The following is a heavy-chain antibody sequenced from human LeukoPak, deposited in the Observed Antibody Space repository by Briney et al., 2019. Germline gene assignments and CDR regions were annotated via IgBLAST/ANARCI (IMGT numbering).Heavy chain of an antibody. V-gene: IGHV3-21*01. J-gene: IGHJ4*02. CDR1: GFTFSSYS. Sequence: NSGGSLRLSCAASGFTFSSYSMNWVRQAPGKGLEWVSSISSSSSYIYYAGSVKGRFTISRDNAKNSLYLQMNSLRAEDTAVYYCARDHSTYYDFWSGYLRGSPDYWGQGTLVTVSS. CDR2: ISSSSSYI. D-gene: IGHD3-3*01. CDR3: ARDHSTYYDFWSGYLRGSPDY.